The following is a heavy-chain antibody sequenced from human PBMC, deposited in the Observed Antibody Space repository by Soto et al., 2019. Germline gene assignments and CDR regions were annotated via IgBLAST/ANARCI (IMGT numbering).Heavy chain of an antibody. J-gene: IGHJ5*02. CDR1: CFTFSDAW. CDR2: VNXKTDGDKT. Sequence: PXXSLRLSCAASCFTFSDAWMNWVRQVPGKGPEWXGHVNXKTDGDKTDYAXFVKGRFSXSRDDSTNKLYLQMTSLETDDTAMYYCTTLGPSWGQGTLVTVYS. CDR3: TTLGPS. V-gene: IGHV3-15*07.